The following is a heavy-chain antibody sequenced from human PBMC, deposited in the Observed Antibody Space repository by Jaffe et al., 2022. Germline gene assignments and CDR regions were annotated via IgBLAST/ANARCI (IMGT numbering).Heavy chain of an antibody. CDR2: ITGSGTTT. Sequence: EVRLLESGGGLVQPGGSLRLSCVASGFTFTKHAMNWVRQAPGKGLEWVSGITGSGTTTYYAGSVHVRFTMSRDNSKNTLYLEMNGLTAEDTAVYYCVKDGSPNSGNDYGGSFGFNYWGQGTLVTVSS. V-gene: IGHV3-23*01. D-gene: IGHD5-12*01. CDR1: GFTFTKHA. CDR3: VKDGSPNSGNDYGGSFGFNY. J-gene: IGHJ4*02.